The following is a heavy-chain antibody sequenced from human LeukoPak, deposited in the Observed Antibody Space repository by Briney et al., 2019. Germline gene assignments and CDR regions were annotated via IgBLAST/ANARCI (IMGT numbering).Heavy chain of an antibody. J-gene: IGHJ3*02. CDR2: IYTSGST. V-gene: IGHV4-4*07. Sequence: SETLSLTCSVCGDSISSYYWSCMRQPAGRGLEWIGRIYTSGSTNYNPSLKSRVTMSVDTSKNQFPLKLSSVTAADTAVYYCARVARYYDILTGYYLGAFDIWGQGTVVTVSS. CDR1: GDSISSYY. CDR3: ARVARYYDILTGYYLGAFDI. D-gene: IGHD3-9*01.